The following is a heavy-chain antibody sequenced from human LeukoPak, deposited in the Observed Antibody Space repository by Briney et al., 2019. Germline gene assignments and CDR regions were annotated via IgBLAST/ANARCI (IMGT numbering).Heavy chain of an antibody. CDR1: GGSISSSRYY. CDR2: IYYSGST. V-gene: IGHV4-39*01. Sequence: PSETLSLTCTVSGGSISSSRYYWRWIRQPPGKGLEWIGSIYYSGSTYYNPSLKSRVTISVDTSKNQFSLQLNSVTAADTAVYYCARVGSGCSSTSCYSAYYYYYMDVWGKGTTVTVSS. CDR3: ARVGSGCSSTSCYSAYYYYYMDV. D-gene: IGHD2-2*02. J-gene: IGHJ6*03.